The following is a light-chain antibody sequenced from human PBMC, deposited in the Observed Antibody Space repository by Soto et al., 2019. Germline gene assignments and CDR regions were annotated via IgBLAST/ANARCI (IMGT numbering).Light chain of an antibody. CDR1: SSDVGGYNY. J-gene: IGLJ2*01. Sequence: QSALTQPASVSGSPGQSITISCTGTSSDVGGYNYVSWYQQHPGEAPKLMIYDVYNRPSGVSYRFSGSKSGNTASLTLSGLQAEDEADYYCSSYTSDTTRDVVFGGGTQLTVL. CDR3: SSYTSDTTRDVV. CDR2: DVY. V-gene: IGLV2-14*01.